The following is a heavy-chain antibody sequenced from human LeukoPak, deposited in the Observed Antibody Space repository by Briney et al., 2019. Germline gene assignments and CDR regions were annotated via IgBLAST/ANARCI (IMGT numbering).Heavy chain of an antibody. CDR3: ARDYDFWSGYLDLRVLDP. D-gene: IGHD3-3*01. CDR1: GFTFSSFA. CDR2: IVVGSGNT. J-gene: IGHJ5*02. Sequence: GASVKVSCTASGFTFSSFAMQWVRQACGQRLEWIGWIVVGSGNTNYAQKFQERVTITRDMSTSTAYIELSSLRSEDTAVYYCARDYDFWSGYLDLRVLDPWGQGTLVTVSS. V-gene: IGHV1-58*02.